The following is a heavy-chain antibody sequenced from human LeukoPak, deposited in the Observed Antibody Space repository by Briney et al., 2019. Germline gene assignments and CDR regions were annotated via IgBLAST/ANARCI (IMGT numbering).Heavy chain of an antibody. V-gene: IGHV3-74*01. CDR1: GFTFSSYW. CDR2: INSDGYSI. CDR3: AKDRSRFRAQSRSPSDFDY. D-gene: IGHD3-10*01. Sequence: PGGSLRLSCAASGFTFSSYWMHWVRQAPGKGPVWLARINSDGYSISYADSVKGRFTISRDNSKNTLYLQMNSLRAEDTAVYYCAKDRSRFRAQSRSPSDFDYWGQGTLVTVSS. J-gene: IGHJ4*02.